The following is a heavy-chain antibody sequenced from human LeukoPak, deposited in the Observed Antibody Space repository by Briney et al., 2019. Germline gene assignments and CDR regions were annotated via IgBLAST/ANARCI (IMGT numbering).Heavy chain of an antibody. D-gene: IGHD2-2*01. CDR3: ARGVVVVPAAME. CDR2: IYHSGST. V-gene: IGHV4-30-2*01. CDR1: GGSISSGGYY. Sequence: SQTLSLTCTVSGGSISSGGYYWSWIRQPPGKGLEWIGYIYHSGSTYYNPSLKSRVTISVDRSKNQFSLKLSSVTAADTAVYYCARGVVVVPAAMEWGQGTLVTVSS. J-gene: IGHJ4*02.